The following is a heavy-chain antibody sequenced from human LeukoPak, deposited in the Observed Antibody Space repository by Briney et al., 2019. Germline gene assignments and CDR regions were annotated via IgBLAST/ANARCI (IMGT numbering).Heavy chain of an antibody. V-gene: IGHV3-33*01. CDR3: ARDVDVVVPANYYGMDV. Sequence: GRSLRLSCAASGFTFSSYVMHWVRQAPGKGLEWVAGIWYDGNNKYYADSVKGRFAISRDNSKNTLYVQMNSLRAEDTAVYYCARDVDVVVPANYYGMDVWGQGTAVTVSS. CDR1: GFTFSSYV. D-gene: IGHD2-2*01. J-gene: IGHJ6*02. CDR2: IWYDGNNK.